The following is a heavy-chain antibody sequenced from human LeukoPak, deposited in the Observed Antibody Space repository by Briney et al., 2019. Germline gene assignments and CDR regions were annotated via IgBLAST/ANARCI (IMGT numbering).Heavy chain of an antibody. V-gene: IGHV4-59*08. CDR1: GGSISSDY. Sequence: SETLSLTCTVSGGSISSDYWSWIRQPPGKGLEWIGYIYYSGSTNYNPSLKSRVTISVDTSMNQFSLKLSSVAAADTAVYYCAAVIGSGSYYKCWGQGTLVTVSS. D-gene: IGHD3-10*01. CDR2: IYYSGST. CDR3: AAVIGSGSYYKC. J-gene: IGHJ4*02.